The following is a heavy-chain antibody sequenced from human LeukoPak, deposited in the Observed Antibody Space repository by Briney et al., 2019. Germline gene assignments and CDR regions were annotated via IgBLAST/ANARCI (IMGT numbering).Heavy chain of an antibody. CDR3: AKDRRGQLWTTYYFDY. CDR2: ISGSGGST. V-gene: IGHV3-23*01. J-gene: IGHJ4*02. CDR1: GFTFTSYA. Sequence: PGGSLTLSCAASGFTFTSYAMSWVRRPPGKGLEWVSAISGSGGSTYYADTVKGRFTISRDNSKNSLYLQMNSLRAEDTAVYYCAKDRRGQLWTTYYFDYWGQGTLVTVSS. D-gene: IGHD5-18*01.